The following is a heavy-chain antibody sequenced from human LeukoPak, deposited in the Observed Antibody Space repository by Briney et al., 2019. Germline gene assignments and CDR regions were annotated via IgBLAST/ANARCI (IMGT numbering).Heavy chain of an antibody. CDR3: AKGYSSGWYPFDY. V-gene: IGHV3-23*01. CDR2: ISGSGGST. Sequence: PGGSLRLSCAASGFTFSSYAMSWVRQPPGKGLEWVSGISGSGGSTHYADSVKGRFTISRDNSKNTLYLQMNSLRAEDTAVYYCAKGYSSGWYPFDYWGQGTLVTVSS. J-gene: IGHJ4*02. D-gene: IGHD6-19*01. CDR1: GFTFSSYA.